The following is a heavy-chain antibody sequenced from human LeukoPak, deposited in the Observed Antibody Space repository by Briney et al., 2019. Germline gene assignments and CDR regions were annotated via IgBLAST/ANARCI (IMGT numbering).Heavy chain of an antibody. V-gene: IGHV1-69*05. J-gene: IGHJ4*02. CDR2: IIPIFGTA. D-gene: IGHD1-7*01. CDR1: GGTFSSYA. Sequence: SSVKVSFKASGGTFSSYAISWVRQAPGQGLEWMGRIIPIFGTANYAQKFQGRVTITTDESTSTAYMELSSLRSEDTAVYYCPRDLGTTNSFDYWGQGTLVTVSS. CDR3: PRDLGTTNSFDY.